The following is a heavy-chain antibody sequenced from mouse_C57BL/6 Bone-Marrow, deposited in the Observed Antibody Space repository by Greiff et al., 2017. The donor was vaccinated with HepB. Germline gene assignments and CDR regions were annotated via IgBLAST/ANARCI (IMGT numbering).Heavy chain of an antibody. V-gene: IGHV1-82*01. D-gene: IGHD2-2*01. J-gene: IGHJ1*03. CDR2: IYPGDGDT. CDR3: ARVNRYFDV. Sequence: VQLQQSGPELVKPGASVKISCKASGYAFSSSWMNWVKQRPGQGLEWIGRIYPGDGDTNYNGKFKGKATLTADKSSSTAYMQLSSLTSEDSAVYFCARVNRYFDVWGTGTTVTVSS. CDR1: GYAFSSSW.